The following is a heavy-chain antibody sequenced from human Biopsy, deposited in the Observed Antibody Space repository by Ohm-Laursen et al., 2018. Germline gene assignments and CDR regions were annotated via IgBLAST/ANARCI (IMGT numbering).Heavy chain of an antibody. D-gene: IGHD3-16*01. V-gene: IGHV3-9*01. CDR2: ISWNSGSI. Sequence: SLRLSCAASGFTFQDHAMHWVRQAPGKGLEWVSGISWNSGSINYAVSVSGRFTISRDNAKNSLYLQMNSLRVEDTALYFCARLGELHGLWYFDFWGQGALVTVSS. CDR3: ARLGELHGLWYFDF. CDR1: GFTFQDHA. J-gene: IGHJ4*02.